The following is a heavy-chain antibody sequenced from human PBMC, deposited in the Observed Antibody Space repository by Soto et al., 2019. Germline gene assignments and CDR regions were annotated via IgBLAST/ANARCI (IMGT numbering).Heavy chain of an antibody. CDR1: GGSISSSTYY. Sequence: QLQLQESGPGLVKPSETLSLTCTVSGGSISSSTYYWDWIRQPPGKGLEWIGSIYYSGSTYYNPSLKSRVTISVDTSKNHFSLKLSSVTAAETAVYYCARRGGSSTWALFDYWGQGTLVTVSS. V-gene: IGHV4-39*02. J-gene: IGHJ4*02. CDR3: ARRGGSSTWALFDY. CDR2: IYYSGST. D-gene: IGHD2-2*01.